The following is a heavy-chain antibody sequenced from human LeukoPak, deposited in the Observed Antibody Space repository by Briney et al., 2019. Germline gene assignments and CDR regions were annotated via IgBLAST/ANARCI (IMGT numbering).Heavy chain of an antibody. Sequence: ASVKVSCKASGYTFTSYGISWVRQAPGQGLEWMGWTSAYNGNTNYAQKLQGRVTMTADTSTSTAYMELRSLRSDDTAVYYCARDGSSGSYYLYYYYYMDVWGKGTTVTVSS. D-gene: IGHD1-26*01. V-gene: IGHV1-18*01. CDR1: GYTFTSYG. CDR2: TSAYNGNT. CDR3: ARDGSSGSYYLYYYYYMDV. J-gene: IGHJ6*03.